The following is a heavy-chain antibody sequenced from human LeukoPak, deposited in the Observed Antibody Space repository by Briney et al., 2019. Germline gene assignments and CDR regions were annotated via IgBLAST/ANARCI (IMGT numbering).Heavy chain of an antibody. Sequence: GGSLRLSCRASGFTFSDHYMSWIRQAPGKGLEWVSYISSSGSPMYYADSVKGRFTISRDNAKNALYLQMNSLRAEDTAVYYCAGGGAGSFHFDFWGQGTLVTVSS. CDR2: ISSSGSPM. V-gene: IGHV3-11*01. D-gene: IGHD6-19*01. CDR1: GFTFSDHY. J-gene: IGHJ4*02. CDR3: AGGGAGSFHFDF.